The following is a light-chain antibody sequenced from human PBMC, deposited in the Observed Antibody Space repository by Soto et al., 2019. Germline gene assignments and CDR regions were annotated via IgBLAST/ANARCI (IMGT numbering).Light chain of an antibody. CDR1: QSVLYSSNNKNY. Sequence: DIVLTQSPDSLAVSLGERATINCKSSQSVLYSSNNKNYLAWYQQKPGQPPKLLIYWASTRESGVPDRFSGSGSAKDFLFTISSLQAEDVAVYYCQQYYTTPPVTFGPGTKVDIK. CDR2: WAS. J-gene: IGKJ3*01. CDR3: QQYYTTPPVT. V-gene: IGKV4-1*01.